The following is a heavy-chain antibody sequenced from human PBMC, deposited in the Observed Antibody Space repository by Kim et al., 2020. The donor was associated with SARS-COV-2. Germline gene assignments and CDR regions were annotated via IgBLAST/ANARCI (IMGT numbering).Heavy chain of an antibody. V-gene: IGHV3-21*01. CDR3: ARDTEYSSSWSAYYYYGMDV. CDR1: GFTFSSYS. CDR2: ISSSSSYI. Sequence: GGSLRLSCAASGFTFSSYSMNWVRQAPGKGLEWVSSISSSSSYIYYADSVKGRFTISRDNAKNSLYLQMNSLRAEDTAVYYCARDTEYSSSWSAYYYYGMDVWGQGTTVTVSS. J-gene: IGHJ6*02. D-gene: IGHD6-13*01.